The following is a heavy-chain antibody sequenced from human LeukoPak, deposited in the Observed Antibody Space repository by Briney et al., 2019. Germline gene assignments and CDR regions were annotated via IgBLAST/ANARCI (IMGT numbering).Heavy chain of an antibody. D-gene: IGHD3-16*01. CDR1: GFTLSDYS. J-gene: IGHJ4*02. CDR2: ISSRSAYL. CDR3: AREGNDYYYDQ. Sequence: GGSLRLSCAASGFTLSDYSMNWVRQAPGQGLDWVSSISSRSAYLSYADSVKGRFTISRDKAKNSLYLQVASLRGDDTATYYCAREGNDYYYDQWGQGTLVSVSP. V-gene: IGHV3-21*01.